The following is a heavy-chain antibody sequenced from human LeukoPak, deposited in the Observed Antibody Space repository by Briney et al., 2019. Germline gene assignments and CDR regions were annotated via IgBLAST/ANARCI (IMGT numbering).Heavy chain of an antibody. V-gene: IGHV5-51*01. J-gene: IGHJ4*02. CDR2: IYPGDSDT. CDR1: GYSFTTYW. CDR3: ARRKAVAGYYFDY. Sequence: GESLKISCKGSGYSFTTYWIGWVRQMPGKGLEWMGIIYPGDSDTRYSPSFQGQVTISADKSITTAYLQWSSLRASDTAMYYCARRKAVAGYYFDYWGQGTLVTVSS. D-gene: IGHD6-19*01.